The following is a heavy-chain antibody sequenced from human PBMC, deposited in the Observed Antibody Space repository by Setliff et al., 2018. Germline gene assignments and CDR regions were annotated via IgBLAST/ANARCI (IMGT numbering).Heavy chain of an antibody. CDR3: ARGKWFRLDKSAWSNWFDP. Sequence: ASVKVSCKASGYSFSDYDINWVRQDPGQGLEWMGWMNAHSGNSGCAQKFQGRVTMTRDTSISTAYMELNSLQYEDTAVYYCARGKWFRLDKSAWSNWFDPWGQGTLVTV. D-gene: IGHD5-12*01. CDR1: GYSFSDYD. V-gene: IGHV1-8*01. J-gene: IGHJ5*02. CDR2: MNAHSGNS.